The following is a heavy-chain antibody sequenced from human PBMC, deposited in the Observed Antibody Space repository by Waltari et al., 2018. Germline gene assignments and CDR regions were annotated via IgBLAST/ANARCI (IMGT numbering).Heavy chain of an antibody. J-gene: IGHJ4*02. V-gene: IGHV3-74*03. D-gene: IGHD2-15*01. CDR2: INRYGSNT. Sequence: EVQLVESGGDLVQPGGSLRLSCAASGFAFSSYWMQWVRQVPGKGLVWVSLINRYGSNTKYADSVKGRFTISRDNAKNSLYLQMNNLGVEDTAVYYCLGGAGWLTDYWGQGTLVTVSS. CDR3: LGGAGWLTDY. CDR1: GFAFSSYW.